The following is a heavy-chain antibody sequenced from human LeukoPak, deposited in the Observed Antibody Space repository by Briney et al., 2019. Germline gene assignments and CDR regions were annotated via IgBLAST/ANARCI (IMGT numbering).Heavy chain of an antibody. CDR1: RFTLSSIY. Sequence: PGGSLRLSCAPSRFTLSSIYMTWVRQPAGKGLEWVSVIYSGGSTYYTDSVKGRFTISRDNSKNTLYLQMNSLRAEDTAVYYCATIDYWGQGTLVTVSS. CDR2: IYSGGST. J-gene: IGHJ4*02. CDR3: ATIDY. V-gene: IGHV3-66*01.